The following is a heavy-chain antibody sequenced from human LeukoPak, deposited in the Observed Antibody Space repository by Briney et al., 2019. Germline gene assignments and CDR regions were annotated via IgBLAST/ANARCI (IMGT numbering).Heavy chain of an antibody. CDR3: AFLGELLYYFDY. Sequence: PSETLSLTCTVSGYSISSGYYWGWIRQPPGKGLEWIGSIYHSGSTYYNPSLKSRVTISVDTSKNQFSLKLSSVTAADTAVYYCAFLGELLYYFDYWGQGTLVTVSS. CDR2: IYHSGST. CDR1: GYSISSGYY. D-gene: IGHD1-26*01. J-gene: IGHJ4*02. V-gene: IGHV4-38-2*02.